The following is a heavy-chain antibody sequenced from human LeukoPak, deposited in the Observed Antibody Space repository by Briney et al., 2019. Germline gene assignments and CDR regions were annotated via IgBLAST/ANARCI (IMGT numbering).Heavy chain of an antibody. D-gene: IGHD3-16*01. J-gene: IGHJ3*02. CDR3: ARAPRGGVHDAFDI. CDR2: ITRSASYI. V-gene: IGHV3-21*01. CDR1: GFSFSTRS. Sequence: PGGSLRLSCAASGFSFSTRSMNWVRQAPGKGLEWVSSITRSASYIYYGDSVKGRFTISRDNAKNSLFLQMNGLTVEDSPVYYRARAPRGGVHDAFDIWGQGTMVTVSS.